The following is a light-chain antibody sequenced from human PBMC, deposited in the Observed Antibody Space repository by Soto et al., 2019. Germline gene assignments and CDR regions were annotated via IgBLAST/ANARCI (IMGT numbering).Light chain of an antibody. Sequence: IQLTQSPSSLSASVGYSFTITCRASQDIISYLAWYQQKPGKAPNLLIYGSSTLQSGVPLRFSGSGSGTDFTLTINSLQAEDFATYYCQQTRSYPSTFGGGTTGDIK. J-gene: IGKJ4*01. CDR2: GSS. CDR3: QQTRSYPST. V-gene: IGKV1-9*01. CDR1: QDIISY.